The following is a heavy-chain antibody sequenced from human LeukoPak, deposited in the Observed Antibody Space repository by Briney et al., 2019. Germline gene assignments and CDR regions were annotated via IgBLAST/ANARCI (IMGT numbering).Heavy chain of an antibody. V-gene: IGHV4-30-2*01. Sequence: SQTLSLTCAVSGGSISSGGYSWSWIRQPPGKGLEWIGYIYHSGSTYYNPSLKSRVTISVDRSKNQFSLKPSSVTAADTAVYYCARTAPPDLFDYWGQGTLVTVSS. D-gene: IGHD2-21*02. CDR2: IYHSGST. CDR3: ARTAPPDLFDY. CDR1: GGSISSGGYS. J-gene: IGHJ4*02.